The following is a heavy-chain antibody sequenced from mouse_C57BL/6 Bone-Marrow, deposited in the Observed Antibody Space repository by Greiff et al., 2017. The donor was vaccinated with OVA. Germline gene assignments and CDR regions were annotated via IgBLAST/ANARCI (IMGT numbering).Heavy chain of an antibody. CDR1: GYSITSGYY. CDR2: ISYDGSN. Sequence: DVQLQESGPGLVKPSQSLSLTCSVTGYSITSGYYWNWIRQFPGNKLEWMGYISYDGSNNYNPSLKNRISITRDTSKNQFFLKLNSVTTEDTATYYCARGEGRGSAMDYWGQGTSVTVSS. V-gene: IGHV3-6*01. CDR3: ARGEGRGSAMDY. J-gene: IGHJ4*01.